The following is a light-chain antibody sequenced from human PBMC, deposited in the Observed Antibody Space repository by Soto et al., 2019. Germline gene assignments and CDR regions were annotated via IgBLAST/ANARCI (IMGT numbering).Light chain of an antibody. Sequence: QSVLTQPASVSGSPGQSITISCTGTSSDVGSYNLVSWYQQHPGKAPKLMIYEGNKRPSGVSNHFSGSKSGNTASLTISGLQAEDEADYYCCSYAGSSTLYVFGTGTKLTVL. CDR2: EGN. CDR3: CSYAGSSTLYV. V-gene: IGLV2-23*01. J-gene: IGLJ1*01. CDR1: SSDVGSYNL.